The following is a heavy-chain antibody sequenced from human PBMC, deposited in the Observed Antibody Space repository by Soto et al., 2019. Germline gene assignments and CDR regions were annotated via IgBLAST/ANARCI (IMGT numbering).Heavy chain of an antibody. V-gene: IGHV1-46*01. Sequence: QVQLVQSGAEVKKPGASVKVSCKASGYTFTTYYMHWVRQARGQGLEWMGIISPDGGRPSYAQNFQGRVTITRDTSPSTVYMELSSLRSEDTAVYYCATRDPGHYWGQGTLVTVSS. J-gene: IGHJ4*02. CDR1: GYTFTTYY. CDR2: ISPDGGRP. CDR3: ATRDPGHY.